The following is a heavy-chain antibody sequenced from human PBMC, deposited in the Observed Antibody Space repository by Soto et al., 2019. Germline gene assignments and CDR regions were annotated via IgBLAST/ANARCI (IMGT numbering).Heavy chain of an antibody. V-gene: IGHV3-43*02. CDR1: GFTFEDYA. Sequence: EVQLVQSGGGVVRPGGSLRLPCAASGFTFEDYALHWVRQSSGKSPEWVSLINADGSDTYYADSVKGRFTISRDNNKHSLYLQMNSLRPEDTAIYFCAKARFYFDSSPYDSWGQGTLVTVTS. CDR3: AKARFYFDSSPYDS. CDR2: INADGSDT. D-gene: IGHD1-26*01. J-gene: IGHJ4*02.